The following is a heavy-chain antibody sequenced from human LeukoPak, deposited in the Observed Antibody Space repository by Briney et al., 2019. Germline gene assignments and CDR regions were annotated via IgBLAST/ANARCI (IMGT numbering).Heavy chain of an antibody. Sequence: SQTLSLTCTVSGGSISSGDYYWSWIRQPPGKGLEWIGYIYYSGSTYYNPSLKSRVTISVDTSKNQFSLKLSSVTAADTAVYYCARVAYYDILTGYGHAFDIWGQGQWSPSLQ. CDR1: GGSISSGDYY. V-gene: IGHV4-30-4*01. CDR2: IYYSGST. J-gene: IGHJ3*02. CDR3: ARVAYYDILTGYGHAFDI. D-gene: IGHD3-9*01.